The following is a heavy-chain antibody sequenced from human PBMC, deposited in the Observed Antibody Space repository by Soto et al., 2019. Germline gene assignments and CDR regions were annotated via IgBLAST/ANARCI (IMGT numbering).Heavy chain of an antibody. CDR2: IIPIFGTA. D-gene: IGHD5-12*01. J-gene: IGHJ6*02. V-gene: IGHV1-69*13. Sequence: SGKVSCKASGGTFSSYAISWVRQSPLQVREWMGGIIPIFGTANYAQKFQGRVTITADESTSTAYMELSSLRSEDTAVYYCARIKLVRGDYYYYGMDVWGQGTTVTVSS. CDR1: GGTFSSYA. CDR3: ARIKLVRGDYYYYGMDV.